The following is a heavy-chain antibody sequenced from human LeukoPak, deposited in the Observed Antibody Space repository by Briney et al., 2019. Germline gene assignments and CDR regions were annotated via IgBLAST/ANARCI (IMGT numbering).Heavy chain of an antibody. CDR1: GFTFSSYA. D-gene: IGHD2-15*01. CDR3: AREASRIKDMDL. V-gene: IGHV3-23*01. CDR2: IGAGGTFT. Sequence: GGSLRLSCTASGFTFSSYAMNWVRQAPGKGLEWVSGIGAGGTFTYYADSVKGRFTIFRDNSRNTLYLQMNSLRDEDTAVYYCAREASRIKDMDLWGQGTTVTVSS. J-gene: IGHJ6*02.